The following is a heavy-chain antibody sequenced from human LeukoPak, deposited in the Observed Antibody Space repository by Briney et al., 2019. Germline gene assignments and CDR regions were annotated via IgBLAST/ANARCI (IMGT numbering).Heavy chain of an antibody. Sequence: PSETLSLTCSVSGGSISPYFWSWIRQPPGKGLEWIGYISDSGSTNYNPSLRSRVTISVDTSKNQFSLKLSSVTTADTAVYYCARAEGVGRAAKWSWFDPWDQGTLVIVSS. J-gene: IGHJ5*02. CDR2: ISDSGST. CDR1: GGSISPYF. CDR3: ARAEGVGRAAKWSWFDP. V-gene: IGHV4-59*01. D-gene: IGHD2-15*01.